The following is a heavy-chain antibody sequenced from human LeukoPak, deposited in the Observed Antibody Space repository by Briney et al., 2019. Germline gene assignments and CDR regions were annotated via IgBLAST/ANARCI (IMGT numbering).Heavy chain of an antibody. Sequence: SVKVSCKASGGTFSSYAISWVRQAPGQGLEWMGGIIPIFGTANYAQKFQGRVTITADKSTSTAYMELSSLRSEDTAVYYCARSRIAVAGSGRLRGWYFDYWGQGTLVTVSS. CDR3: ARSRIAVAGSGRLRGWYFDY. CDR2: IIPIFGTA. V-gene: IGHV1-69*06. D-gene: IGHD6-19*01. CDR1: GGTFSSYA. J-gene: IGHJ4*02.